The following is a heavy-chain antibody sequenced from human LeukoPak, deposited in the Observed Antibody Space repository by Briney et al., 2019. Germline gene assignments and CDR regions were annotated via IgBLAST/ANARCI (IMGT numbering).Heavy chain of an antibody. CDR3: ARGRGYFYDSSGYYTFDY. D-gene: IGHD3-22*01. J-gene: IGHJ4*02. V-gene: IGHV2-70*11. CDR2: IDWDDDK. CDR1: GFSLSTNGLC. Sequence: SGPTLVNPPQTLTLTCTFSGFSLSTNGLCVSWIRQPPGKALEWVARIDWDDDKYFRTSLETRLTISKDTSKTQVVLTMTNMDPVDTATYYCARGRGYFYDSSGYYTFDYWGQGTLVTVSS.